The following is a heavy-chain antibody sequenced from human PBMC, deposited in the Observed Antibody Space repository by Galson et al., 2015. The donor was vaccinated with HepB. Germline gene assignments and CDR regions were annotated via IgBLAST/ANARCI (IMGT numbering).Heavy chain of an antibody. D-gene: IGHD3-3*01. V-gene: IGHV4-34*01. CDR2: ITQSGST. J-gene: IGHJ6*01. CDR3: ARGKGRQVLLDYHYYGMDV. CDR1: GGSFSTYH. Sequence: ETLSLTCAVFGGSFSTYHWTWIRQPPGKGLEWIGEITQSGSTHSNPSLKSRVTISVDTSKNQFSLKVRSVTAADTAVYYCARGKGRQVLLDYHYYGMDVWGQGTTVSFSS.